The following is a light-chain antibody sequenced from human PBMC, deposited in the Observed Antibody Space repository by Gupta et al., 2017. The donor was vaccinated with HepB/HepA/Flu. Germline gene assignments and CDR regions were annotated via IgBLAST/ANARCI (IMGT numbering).Light chain of an antibody. V-gene: IGKV3-20*01. J-gene: IGKJ3*01. Sequence: DIVLTQSPVTLSLSPGKRATLSCRASLSVSSNYLAWYQQKPGRAPRLLIFGASRRATGIPDRFSGSGSGTDFTLTINRLEPEDFAVYYCQQYGSLPTTFGPGTKVDIK. CDR3: QQYGSLPTT. CDR2: GAS. CDR1: LSVSSNY.